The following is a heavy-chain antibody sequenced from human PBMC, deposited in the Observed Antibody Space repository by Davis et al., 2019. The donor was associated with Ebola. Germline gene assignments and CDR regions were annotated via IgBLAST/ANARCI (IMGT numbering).Heavy chain of an antibody. J-gene: IGHJ4*02. Sequence: GGSLRLSCAASGFTFSSYAMSWVRQAPGKGLEWVAVIWYDGGTKYYADSVKGRFTISRDNSQNTLTLEIDSRTLEDTAVYYCARGRGLWFGELFGPPDYWGQGTLVTVSS. D-gene: IGHD3-10*01. CDR2: IWYDGGTK. CDR3: ARGRGLWFGELFGPPDY. V-gene: IGHV3-33*08. CDR1: GFTFSSYA.